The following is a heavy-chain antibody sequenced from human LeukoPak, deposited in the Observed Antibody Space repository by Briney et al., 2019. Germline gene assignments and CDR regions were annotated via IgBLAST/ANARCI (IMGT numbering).Heavy chain of an antibody. CDR3: ARGLTRLSFPPWYFDY. CDR2: INHSGST. Sequence: SETLSLTCDGGSFSGYYWSWIRQPPGKGLEWIGEINHSGSTNYNPSLKSRVTISVDTSKNQFSLKLSSVTAADTAVYYCARGLTRLSFPPWYFDYWGQGTLVTVSS. J-gene: IGHJ4*02. V-gene: IGHV4-34*01. D-gene: IGHD3-16*01. CDR1: GGSFSGYY.